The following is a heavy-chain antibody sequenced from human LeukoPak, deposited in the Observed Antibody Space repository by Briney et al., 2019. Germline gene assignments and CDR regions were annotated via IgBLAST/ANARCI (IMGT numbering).Heavy chain of an antibody. D-gene: IGHD6-19*01. J-gene: IGHJ4*02. CDR1: GFTFSIYE. V-gene: IGHV3-48*03. CDR3: ARADMAVVPVFDY. CDR2: ISNSVSGTTI. Sequence: SLRLSCADSGFTFSIYEMNWVRQAPGQGLDWVSYISNSVSGTTIYYADSVKGRFTISRDNAKNSLYLQMNSLRAEDTAVYYCARADMAVVPVFDYWGRGALVTVSS.